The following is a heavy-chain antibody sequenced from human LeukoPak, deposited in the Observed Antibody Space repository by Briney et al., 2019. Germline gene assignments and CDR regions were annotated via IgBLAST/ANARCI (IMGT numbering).Heavy chain of an antibody. Sequence: GGSLRLSCAASGFTFSSYAMSWVRQAPGKGLEWVSGISGSADWTDYGESVKGRFTISRDNSKNTLHLQMNSLRAEDTAVYFCAKDSDYSSSWHSPIDTFDIWGQGTMVTVSS. CDR3: AKDSDYSSSWHSPIDTFDI. V-gene: IGHV3-23*01. CDR2: ISGSADWT. D-gene: IGHD6-13*01. CDR1: GFTFSSYA. J-gene: IGHJ3*02.